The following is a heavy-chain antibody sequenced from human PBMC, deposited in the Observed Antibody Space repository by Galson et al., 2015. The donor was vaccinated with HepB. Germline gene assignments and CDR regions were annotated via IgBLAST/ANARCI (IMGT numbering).Heavy chain of an antibody. V-gene: IGHV3-48*01. Sequence: SLRLSCAASGFTFSSYSMNWVRQAPGEGLEWVSYISSSSSTIYYADSVKGRFTISRDNAKNSLYLQMNSLRAEDTAVYYCVILVVDFDYWGQGTLVTVSS. CDR1: GFTFSSYS. CDR3: VILVVDFDY. CDR2: ISSSSSTI. J-gene: IGHJ4*02. D-gene: IGHD2-8*02.